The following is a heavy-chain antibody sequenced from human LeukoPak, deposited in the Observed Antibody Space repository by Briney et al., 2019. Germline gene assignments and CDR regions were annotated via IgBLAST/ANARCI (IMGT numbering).Heavy chain of an antibody. CDR3: AKGAWDY. CDR2: ITSSSSTI. V-gene: IGHV3-48*02. J-gene: IGHJ4*02. CDR1: GFTFSSDS. Sequence: PGGSLRLSCAASGFTFSSDSMNWVRQAPGKGLEWVSYITSSSSTIYYADSVKGRFTISRDNAKNSLYLQLNSLGDEDTAVYYCAKGAWDYWGQGTLVTVSS.